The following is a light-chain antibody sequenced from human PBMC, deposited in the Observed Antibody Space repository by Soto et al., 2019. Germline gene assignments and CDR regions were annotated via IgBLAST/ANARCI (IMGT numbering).Light chain of an antibody. CDR2: GAS. CDR1: QTVTRNY. CDR3: QQHGSSPIT. Sequence: EIVLTQSPGTLSLSPGERATVSCRPSQTVTRNYLAWHQQKPGQTPRLLVYGASSRATGIPDRFSGSGPGTDFTLTISRLEPEDFAVYYCQQHGSSPITFGQGTRLEIK. J-gene: IGKJ5*01. V-gene: IGKV3-20*01.